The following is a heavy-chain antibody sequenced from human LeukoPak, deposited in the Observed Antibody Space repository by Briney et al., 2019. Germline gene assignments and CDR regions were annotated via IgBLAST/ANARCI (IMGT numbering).Heavy chain of an antibody. J-gene: IGHJ4*02. D-gene: IGHD3-22*01. CDR2: INPNSGGT. CDR3: ARVYYYDSSGYYPV. V-gene: IGHV1-2*06. Sequence: GASVKVSCKASGYTFTGYYMHWVRQAPGQGLEWMRRINPNSGGTNYAQKFQGRVTMTRDTSISTAYMELSRLRSDDTAVYYCARVYYYDSSGYYPVWGQGTLVTVSS. CDR1: GYTFTGYY.